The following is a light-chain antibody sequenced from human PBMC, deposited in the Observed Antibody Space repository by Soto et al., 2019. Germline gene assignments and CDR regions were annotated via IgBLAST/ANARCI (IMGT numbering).Light chain of an antibody. CDR1: SSDVGGYNY. J-gene: IGLJ1*01. V-gene: IGLV2-14*01. Sequence: QSVLTQPASVSGSPGQSITIFFTGTSSDVGGYNYVSWYQQHPGKAPKLMIYDVSNRPSGVSNRFSGSKSGNTASLTISGLQAEDEADYYCSSYTSSSTRVFRTGTKLTVL. CDR3: SSYTSSSTRV. CDR2: DVS.